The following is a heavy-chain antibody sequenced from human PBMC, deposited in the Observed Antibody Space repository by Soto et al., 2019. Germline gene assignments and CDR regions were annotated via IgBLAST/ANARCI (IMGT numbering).Heavy chain of an antibody. CDR3: AKLARSDSYSSADY. Sequence: EVQLLESGGGLVQPGGSLRLSCAASGFTFSNYAMSWVRQAPGKGLEWVSGISGSGVSTYYADSVKGRFTISRDNSKNTLYLQMNSLRAEDTAVYYCAKLARSDSYSSADYWGQGTLVTVSS. D-gene: IGHD2-21*02. J-gene: IGHJ4*02. CDR2: ISGSGVST. V-gene: IGHV3-23*01. CDR1: GFTFSNYA.